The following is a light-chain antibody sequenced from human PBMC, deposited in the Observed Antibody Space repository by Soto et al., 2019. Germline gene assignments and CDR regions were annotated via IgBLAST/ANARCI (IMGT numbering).Light chain of an antibody. CDR2: DAS. CDR1: QSVSSH. J-gene: IGKJ1*01. CDR3: QQRSNWPRT. Sequence: EIVLTQSPATLSVSPGEGATVSCRASQSVSSHLAWYQHKPGQAPRLLFYDASNRATGIPARFSGSGSGTDFTLTISSLEPEDFAVYYCQQRSNWPRTFGQGTKVDIK. V-gene: IGKV3-11*01.